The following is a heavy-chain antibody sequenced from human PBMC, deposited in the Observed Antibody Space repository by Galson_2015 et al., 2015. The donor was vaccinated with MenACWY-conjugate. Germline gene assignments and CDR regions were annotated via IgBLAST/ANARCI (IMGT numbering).Heavy chain of an antibody. Sequence: SLRLSCAASGFSFSDYDIHWVRQAPGKGLEWVAIMSHDEINKYYGDSVKGRFTVSRDNSKYTVYLLMNSLTNEDTAVYYCAKRGDYTDQPYYFDSWGQGTLVTVSS. CDR1: GFSFSDYD. J-gene: IGHJ4*02. V-gene: IGHV3-30*18. CDR3: AKRGDYTDQPYYFDS. CDR2: MSHDEINK. D-gene: IGHD4-11*01.